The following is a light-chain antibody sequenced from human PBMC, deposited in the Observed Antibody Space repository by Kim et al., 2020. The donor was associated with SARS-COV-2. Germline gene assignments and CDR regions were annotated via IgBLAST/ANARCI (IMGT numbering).Light chain of an antibody. CDR1: SLRSYY. Sequence: SSELTQDPAVSVALGQTVRITCQGDSLRSYYATWYQQKPGQAPIVVIYGKNNRPSGIPDRFSGSSSGNTASLTITGTQAGDEADYCCNSRDSNDNVVFGGGTKLTVL. J-gene: IGLJ2*01. V-gene: IGLV3-19*01. CDR2: GKN. CDR3: NSRDSNDNVV.